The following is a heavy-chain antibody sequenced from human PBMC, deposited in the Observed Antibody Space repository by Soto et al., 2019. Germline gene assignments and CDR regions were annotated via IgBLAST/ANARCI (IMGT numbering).Heavy chain of an antibody. CDR3: ASLPGYCSGTICFGASVLAF. CDR1: GDSISSNNYY. D-gene: IGHD2-2*01. V-gene: IGHV4-39*01. J-gene: IGHJ4*02. CDR2: INYSGNT. Sequence: PSETLSLSCTVAGDSISSNNYYWGWIRQPPGKGLEWIGSINYSGNTYYNPSLESRVTISVDTSKNQFSLNLNSVTAADRAVYYCASLPGYCSGTICFGASVLAFRGQGTSVPVSP.